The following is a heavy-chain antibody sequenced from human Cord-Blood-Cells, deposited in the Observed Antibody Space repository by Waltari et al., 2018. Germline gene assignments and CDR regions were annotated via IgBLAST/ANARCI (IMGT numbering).Heavy chain of an antibody. D-gene: IGHD7-27*01. CDR2: MNPNSGNT. CDR3: ARGGRSRDWGFIRGAMMGPY. CDR1: GYAITTYD. J-gene: IGHJ4*02. Sequence: QVQLVPSGAEVKKPAAAVQVSGQASGYAITTYDFIWLRQTTRHGCEWMGWMNPNSGNTGYAQKFQGRVTITRNTSISTAYMELSSLRSEDTAVYYCARGGRSRDWGFIRGAMMGPYWGQGTLVTVSS. V-gene: IGHV1-8*03.